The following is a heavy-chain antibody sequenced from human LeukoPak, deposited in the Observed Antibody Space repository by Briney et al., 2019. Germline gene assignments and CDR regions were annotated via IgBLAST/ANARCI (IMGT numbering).Heavy chain of an antibody. Sequence: PSETLSLTCAVYGGSFSGYYWSWIRQPSGKGLEWIGEINHSGSTNYIPSLKSRVTISADTSKNQFSLKLSSVTAADTAVYYCARGVGVYSNYPTYYYYYYMDVWGKGTTVTVSS. V-gene: IGHV4-34*01. D-gene: IGHD4-11*01. CDR2: INHSGST. CDR1: GGSFSGYY. CDR3: ARGVGVYSNYPTYYYYYYMDV. J-gene: IGHJ6*03.